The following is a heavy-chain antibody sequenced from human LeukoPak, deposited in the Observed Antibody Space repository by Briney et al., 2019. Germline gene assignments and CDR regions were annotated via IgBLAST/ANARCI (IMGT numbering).Heavy chain of an antibody. CDR3: ARRRDGYNFYYYYGMDV. J-gene: IGHJ6*02. CDR2: IWYDGSNK. V-gene: IGHV3-33*01. CDR1: GFTFSSFG. D-gene: IGHD5-24*01. Sequence: GGSLRLSCAASGFTFSSFGMHWVRQAPGKGLEGVAVIWYDGSNKYYADSVKGRFTISKDNSKNTLSLQMNSLRAEDTAVYYCARRRDGYNFYYYYGMDVWGQGTTVTVSS.